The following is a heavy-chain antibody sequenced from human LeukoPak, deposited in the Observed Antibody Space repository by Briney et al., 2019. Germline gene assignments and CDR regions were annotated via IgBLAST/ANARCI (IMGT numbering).Heavy chain of an antibody. Sequence: ASVNVSCTVSGYTLTELSMHWVRQAPGKGLEWMGGFDPEDGETIYAQKFQGRVTMTEDTSTDTAYMELSSLRSEDTAVYYCAGTFAEDYYYYGMDVWGQGTTVTVSS. CDR1: GYTLTELS. D-gene: IGHD1-1*01. V-gene: IGHV1-24*01. CDR3: AGTFAEDYYYYGMDV. J-gene: IGHJ6*02. CDR2: FDPEDGET.